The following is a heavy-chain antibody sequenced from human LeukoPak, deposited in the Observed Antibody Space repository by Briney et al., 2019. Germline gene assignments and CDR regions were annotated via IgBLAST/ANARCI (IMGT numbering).Heavy chain of an antibody. CDR2: INHSGST. V-gene: IGHV4-34*01. Sequence: SETLSLTCTVSGGSISSYYWSWIRQPPGKGLEWIGEINHSGSTNYNPSLKSRVTISVDTSKNQFSLKLSSVTAADTAVYYCARGPTYYYDSSGYYYDYWGQGTLVTVSS. CDR3: ARGPTYYYDSSGYYYDY. CDR1: GGSISSYY. J-gene: IGHJ4*02. D-gene: IGHD3-22*01.